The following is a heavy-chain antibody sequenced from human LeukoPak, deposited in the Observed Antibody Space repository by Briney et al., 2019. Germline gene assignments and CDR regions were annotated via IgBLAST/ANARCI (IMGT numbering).Heavy chain of an antibody. CDR2: IGGSGGMT. V-gene: IGHV3-23*01. CDR3: AKDVGLLQGALD. J-gene: IGHJ4*02. Sequence: GGALRLSCAASGFTFSSYAMSWVREAPGKGLGWVLAIGGSGGMTYYQDSVKRRFTTSRENSKNTLYLQMNSLRAEYTAVYYCAKDVGLLQGALDWGQGTLVTVSS. CDR1: GFTFSSYA. D-gene: IGHD2-15*01.